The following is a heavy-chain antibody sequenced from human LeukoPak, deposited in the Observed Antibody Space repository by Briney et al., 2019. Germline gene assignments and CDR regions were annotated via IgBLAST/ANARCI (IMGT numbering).Heavy chain of an antibody. Sequence: PSETLSLTCTVSGGSISSYYWSWIRQPAGKGLEWIGRIYTSGSTNYNPSLKSRVTMSVDTSKNQFSLKLSSVTAADTAVYYCARHRLSYGSGSPWAFDIWGQGTMVTVSS. J-gene: IGHJ3*02. D-gene: IGHD3-10*01. CDR1: GGSISSYY. CDR2: IYTSGST. CDR3: ARHRLSYGSGSPWAFDI. V-gene: IGHV4-4*07.